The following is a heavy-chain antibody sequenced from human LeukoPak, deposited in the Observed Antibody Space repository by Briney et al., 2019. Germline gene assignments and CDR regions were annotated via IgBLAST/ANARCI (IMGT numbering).Heavy chain of an antibody. Sequence: SETLSLTCTVSGGSISSYYWSWIRQPPGKGLEWIGYIYYSGSTNYNPSLKSRVTISVDTSENQFSLKLSSVAAADTAVYYCARESSPSSGYCDYWGQGTLVTVSS. D-gene: IGHD3-22*01. J-gene: IGHJ4*02. CDR2: IYYSGST. CDR1: GGSISSYY. CDR3: ARESSPSSGYCDY. V-gene: IGHV4-59*01.